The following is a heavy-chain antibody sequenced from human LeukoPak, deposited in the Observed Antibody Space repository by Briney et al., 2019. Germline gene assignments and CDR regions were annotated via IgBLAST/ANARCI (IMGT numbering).Heavy chain of an antibody. CDR3: ATYSGPDKWDASDM. CDR1: GFTFSSYA. J-gene: IGHJ3*02. Sequence: GGSLRLSCAASGFTFSSYAMTWVRQAPGKGLEWVATIRVDGSTEYPVDSMKGRFTISRDNAKNSLHLQMNSLRAEDTAVYYCATYSGPDKWDASDMWGQGTLVTSLQ. D-gene: IGHD1-26*01. V-gene: IGHV3-7*01. CDR2: IRVDGSTE.